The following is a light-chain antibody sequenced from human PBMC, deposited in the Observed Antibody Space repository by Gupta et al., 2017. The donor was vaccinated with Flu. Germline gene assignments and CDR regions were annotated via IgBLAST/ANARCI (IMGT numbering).Light chain of an antibody. J-gene: IGKJ5*01. V-gene: IGKV1-39*01. CDR1: QSISTY. CDR3: QQSYSTPFT. CDR2: DAS. Sequence: DIQMTQSPSSLSASVGDKVTMTCRASQSISTYLNWYQQKVGKAPKLLISDASSLQSGLPSRFSGSGSGTDFTLTISSLQPEDFATYHCQQSYSTPFTFGQGTPVEIK.